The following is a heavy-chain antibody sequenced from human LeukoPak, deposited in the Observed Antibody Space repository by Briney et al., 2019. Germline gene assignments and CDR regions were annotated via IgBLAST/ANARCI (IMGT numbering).Heavy chain of an antibody. CDR2: SGHGVT. CDR3: ARDFTSQNFFDH. D-gene: IGHD2/OR15-2a*01. V-gene: IGHV3-21*01. Sequence: GGSLRLSCAASGFIFSDSSMNWVRQAPGKGLEWVSSSGHGVTYYADSVKGRFTISRYDAKNSLFLQMNNLRAEDTAIYYCARDFTSQNFFDHWGQGTLVTVSS. J-gene: IGHJ4*01. CDR1: GFIFSDSS.